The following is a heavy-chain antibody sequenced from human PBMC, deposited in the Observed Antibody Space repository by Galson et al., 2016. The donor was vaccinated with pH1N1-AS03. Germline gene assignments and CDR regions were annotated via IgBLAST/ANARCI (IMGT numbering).Heavy chain of an antibody. CDR1: GYTFTSYD. CDR3: AGGLRLCHAAFDI. J-gene: IGHJ3*02. CDR2: MNPNSDNT. V-gene: IGHV1-8*01. D-gene: IGHD2-2*01. Sequence: SVKVSCKASGYTFTSYDINWVRQATGQGLEWMGWMNPNSDNTGYAQKFQGRVTMTRNTSITTTYMELSNLKSEDTAVYYCAGGLRLCHAAFDIWGQGTMVTVSS.